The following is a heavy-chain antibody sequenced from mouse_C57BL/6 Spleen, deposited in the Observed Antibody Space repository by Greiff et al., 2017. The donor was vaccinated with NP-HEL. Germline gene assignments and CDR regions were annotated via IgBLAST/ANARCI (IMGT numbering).Heavy chain of an antibody. Sequence: QVQLKQPGAELVKPGASVKLSCKASGYTFTSYWMQWVKQRPGQGLEWIGEIDPSDSYTNYNQKFKGKATLTVDTSSSTAYMQLSSLTSEDSAVYYCARRYRGFDYWGQGTTLTVSS. CDR2: IDPSDSYT. CDR1: GYTFTSYW. V-gene: IGHV1-50*01. J-gene: IGHJ2*01. D-gene: IGHD2-12*01. CDR3: ARRYRGFDY.